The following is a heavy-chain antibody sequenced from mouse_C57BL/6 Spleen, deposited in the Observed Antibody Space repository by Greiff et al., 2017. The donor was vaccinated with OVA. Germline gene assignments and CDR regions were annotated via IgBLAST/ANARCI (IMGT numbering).Heavy chain of an antibody. Sequence: EVQLQQSGPELVKPGASVKIPCKASGYTFTDYNMDCVKQSHGKSLEWIGDINPNNGGTIYNQKFKGKATLTVDKSSSTAYMELRSLTSEDTAVYYCATYYYGSPYWYFDVWGTGTTVTVSS. D-gene: IGHD1-1*01. CDR3: ATYYYGSPYWYFDV. J-gene: IGHJ1*03. V-gene: IGHV1-18*01. CDR1: GYTFTDYN. CDR2: INPNNGGT.